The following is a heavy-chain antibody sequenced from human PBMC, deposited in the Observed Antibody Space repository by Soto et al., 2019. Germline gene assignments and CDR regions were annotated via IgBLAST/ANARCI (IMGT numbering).Heavy chain of an antibody. V-gene: IGHV1-69*04. J-gene: IGHJ5*02. D-gene: IGHD3-10*01. CDR3: ARDWPITMVRGEGNWFDP. CDR1: GGTFSSYT. Sequence: ASVKVSCKASGGTFSSYTISWVRQAPGQGLEWMGRIIPILGIANYAQKFQGRVTITADKSTSTAYMELSSLRSEDTAVYYCARDWPITMVRGEGNWFDPWGQGTLVTVSS. CDR2: IIPILGIA.